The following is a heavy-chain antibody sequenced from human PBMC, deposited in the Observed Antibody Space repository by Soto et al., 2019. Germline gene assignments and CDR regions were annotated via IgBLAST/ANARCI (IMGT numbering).Heavy chain of an antibody. D-gene: IGHD5-18*01. Sequence: QVQLVESGGVVVQPGRSLRLSCAASGFTFSSYGMHWVRQAPGKGLEWVAVIWYDGSNKYYADSVKGRFTISRDNSKNTLDLQMNSLRAEDTAVYYCARDLSRGYSYGSDYWGQGTLVTVSS. V-gene: IGHV3-33*01. CDR3: ARDLSRGYSYGSDY. J-gene: IGHJ4*02. CDR1: GFTFSSYG. CDR2: IWYDGSNK.